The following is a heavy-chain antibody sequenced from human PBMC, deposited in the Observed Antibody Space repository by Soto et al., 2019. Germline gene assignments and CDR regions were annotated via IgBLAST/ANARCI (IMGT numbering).Heavy chain of an antibody. CDR2: ISSSSYT. J-gene: IGHJ5*02. D-gene: IGHD6-6*01. CDR1: GFTFSDYY. Sequence: GGSLRLSCAASGFTFSDYYMSWIRQAPGKGLEWVSYISSSSYTNYADSVKGRFTISRDNAKNSLYLQMNSLRAEDTAVYYCARVRYSSSRGGFWFDPWGQGTLVTVSS. V-gene: IGHV3-11*06. CDR3: ARVRYSSSRGGFWFDP.